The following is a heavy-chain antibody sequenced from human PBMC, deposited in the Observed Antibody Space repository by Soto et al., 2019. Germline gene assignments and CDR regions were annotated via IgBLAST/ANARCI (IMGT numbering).Heavy chain of an antibody. CDR2: IGGSGTKT. J-gene: IGHJ4*02. D-gene: IGHD3-22*01. Sequence: EVQLLESGGGLAQPGGSLRLSCAASGFTFSDYYMTWVRQSPEKGLEWVSAIGGSGTKTYYADSVKGRFTISRDNSKNTLYLEMNSLRAVDSALYYCTIDPHSNGEYHFDHWGQGTPVTVSS. CDR1: GFTFSDYY. CDR3: TIDPHSNGEYHFDH. V-gene: IGHV3-23*01.